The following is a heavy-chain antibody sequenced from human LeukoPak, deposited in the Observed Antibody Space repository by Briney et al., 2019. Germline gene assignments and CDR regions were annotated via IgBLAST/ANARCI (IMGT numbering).Heavy chain of an antibody. Sequence: SGGSLRLSCAASGFTFSRYGMHWVRQAPGKGLEWVAVIWHDGSYEYYADSVKGRFTISRDSSKNTLYLQMNSLRAEDTAVYYCIRHIEYVAPDSWGQGTLVTVSS. V-gene: IGHV3-33*01. J-gene: IGHJ4*02. CDR2: IWHDGSYE. D-gene: IGHD2-21*01. CDR1: GFTFSRYG. CDR3: IRHIEYVAPDS.